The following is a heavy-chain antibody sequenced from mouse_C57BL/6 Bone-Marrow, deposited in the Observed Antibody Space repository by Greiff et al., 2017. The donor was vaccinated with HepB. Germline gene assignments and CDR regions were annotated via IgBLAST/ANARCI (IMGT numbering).Heavy chain of an antibody. V-gene: IGHV5-9*01. J-gene: IGHJ3*01. CDR3: ASPAFAWFAY. CDR2: ISGGGGNT. CDR1: GFTFSSYT. Sequence: EVNVVESGGGLVKPGGSLKLSCAASGFTFSSYTMSWVRQTPEKRLEWVATISGGGGNTYYPDSVKGRFTISRDNAKNTLYLQMSSLRSEDTALYYCASPAFAWFAYWGQGTLVTVSA.